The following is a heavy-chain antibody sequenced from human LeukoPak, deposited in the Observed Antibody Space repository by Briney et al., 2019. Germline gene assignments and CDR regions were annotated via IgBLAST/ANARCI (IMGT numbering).Heavy chain of an antibody. D-gene: IGHD3-10*01. V-gene: IGHV4-59*01. CDR3: ARDRGITMVRGAIRWFDP. Sequence: SETLSLTCTVSGGSISRYYWSWIRQPPGKGLEWIGYIYYSGSTNYNPSLKSRVTISVDTSKNQFSLKLSSVTAADTAVYYCARDRGITMVRGAIRWFDPWGQGTLVTVSS. CDR1: GGSISRYY. CDR2: IYYSGST. J-gene: IGHJ5*02.